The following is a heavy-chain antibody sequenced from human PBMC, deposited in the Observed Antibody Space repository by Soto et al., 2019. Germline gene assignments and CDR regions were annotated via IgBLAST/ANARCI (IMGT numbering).Heavy chain of an antibody. D-gene: IGHD3-22*01. CDR1: GGTFSSYA. CDR3: ARDRRYYDSSGYTYFDY. J-gene: IGHJ4*02. Sequence: QVQLVQSGAEVKKPGSSVKVSCKASGGTFSSYAISWVRQAPGQGLEWMGGIIPIFGTANYAQKFQGRVTITADESKSTAYMELSSLRAEDTAVYYCARDRRYYDSSGYTYFDYWGQGTLVTVSS. V-gene: IGHV1-69*01. CDR2: IIPIFGTA.